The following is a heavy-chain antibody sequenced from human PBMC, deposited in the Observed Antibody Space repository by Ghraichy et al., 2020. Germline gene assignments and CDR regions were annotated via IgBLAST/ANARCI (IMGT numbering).Heavy chain of an antibody. D-gene: IGHD1-26*01. V-gene: IGHV3-30*03. J-gene: IGHJ6*02. CDR3: AGAVGATMAGYYGMDV. Sequence: GGSLRLSCAASGFTFSSYGMHWVRQAPGKGLEWVAVISYDGSNKYYADSVKGRFTISRDNSKNTLYLQMNSLRAEDTAVYYCAGAVGATMAGYYGMDVWGQGTTVTVSS. CDR2: ISYDGSNK. CDR1: GFTFSSYG.